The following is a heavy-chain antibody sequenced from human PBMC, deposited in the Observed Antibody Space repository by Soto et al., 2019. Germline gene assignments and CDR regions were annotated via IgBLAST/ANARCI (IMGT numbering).Heavy chain of an antibody. J-gene: IGHJ6*02. V-gene: IGHV3-21*01. CDR2: ISSSSSYI. CDR3: ARRVGYSGYDNYGMDV. D-gene: IGHD5-12*01. CDR1: GFTFSSYS. Sequence: VQLVESGGGLVKPGGSLRLSCAASGFTFSSYSMNWVRQAPGKGLEWVSSISSSSSYIYYADSVKGRFTISRDNAKNSLYLQMNSLRAEDTAVYYCARRVGYSGYDNYGMDVWGQGTTVTVSS.